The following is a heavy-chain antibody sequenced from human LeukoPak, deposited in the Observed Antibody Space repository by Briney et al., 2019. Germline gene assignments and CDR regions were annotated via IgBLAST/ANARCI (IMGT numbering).Heavy chain of an antibody. J-gene: IGHJ6*02. CDR3: ARLPLVAAGGVYYYYGMDV. V-gene: IGHV4-59*08. CDR2: IYYSGST. D-gene: IGHD6-13*01. CDR1: GGSINSYY. Sequence: SETLSLTCTVSGGSINSYYWSWIRQPPGKGLEWIGYIYYSGSTNYNPSLKSRVSISVDTSKNQFSLKLSSVTAADTAVYYCARLPLVAAGGVYYYYGMDVWGQGTTVTVSS.